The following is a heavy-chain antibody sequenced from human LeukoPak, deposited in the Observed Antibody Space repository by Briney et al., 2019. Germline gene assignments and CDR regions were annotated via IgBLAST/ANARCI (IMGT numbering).Heavy chain of an antibody. CDR3: GRVCSLTTCYTPDY. CDR2: ISANKDHT. J-gene: IGHJ4*02. CDR1: GYSFISYG. Sequence: ASVKVSCKASGYSFISYGISWVRQAPGQGPEWLGWISANKDHTDYAQRFQGRVSMTTDTSTTTAYMELRSLRSDDTAVYYCGRVCSLTTCYTPDYWGQGTLVTVSS. V-gene: IGHV1-18*01. D-gene: IGHD2-2*02.